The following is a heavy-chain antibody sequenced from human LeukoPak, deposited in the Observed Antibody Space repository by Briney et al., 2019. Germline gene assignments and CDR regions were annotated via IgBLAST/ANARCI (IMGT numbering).Heavy chain of an antibody. V-gene: IGHV3-30*02. Sequence: GGSLRLSCAASGFTFSSYGMHWVRQAPGKGLEWVAFIRYDGSNKYYANSVKGRFTISRDNSKNTLYLQMNSLRAEDTAVYYCAKVVPAAIRWFDPWGQGTLVTASS. CDR1: GFTFSSYG. J-gene: IGHJ5*02. CDR3: AKVVPAAIRWFDP. D-gene: IGHD2-2*01. CDR2: IRYDGSNK.